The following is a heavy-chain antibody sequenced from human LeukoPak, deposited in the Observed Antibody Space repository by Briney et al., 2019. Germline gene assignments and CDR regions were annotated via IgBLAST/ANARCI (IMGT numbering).Heavy chain of an antibody. CDR3: AREATGYSSGWYGALV. CDR2: IWYDGSNK. V-gene: IGHV3-33*01. CDR1: GFTFSSYG. Sequence: GGSLRLSCAAPGFTFSSYGMHWVRQAPGKGLEWVAVIWYDGSNKYYADSVKGRFTISRDNSKNTLYLQMNSLRAEDTAVYYCAREATGYSSGWYGALVWGQGTLVTVSS. D-gene: IGHD6-19*01. J-gene: IGHJ4*02.